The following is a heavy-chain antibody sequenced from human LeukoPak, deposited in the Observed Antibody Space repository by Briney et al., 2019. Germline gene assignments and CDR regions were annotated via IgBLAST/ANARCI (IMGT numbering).Heavy chain of an antibody. D-gene: IGHD5-12*01. J-gene: IGHJ4*01. Sequence: PSETLSLTCTVSGGSISSYYWSWIRQPPGKGLEWIGYIYYSGSTNYNPSLKSRVTISVDTSKNQFSLKLSSVTTADTAVYYCAREQGSGYDLDYWGQGTLVTVSS. CDR1: GGSISSYY. CDR3: AREQGSGYDLDY. V-gene: IGHV4-59*01. CDR2: IYYSGST.